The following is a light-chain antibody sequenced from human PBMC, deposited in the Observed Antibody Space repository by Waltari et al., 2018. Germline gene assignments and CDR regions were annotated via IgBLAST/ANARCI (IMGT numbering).Light chain of an antibody. Sequence: QSVLTQPPSASGTPGQRVTISCSGSSSNIGSNTVNWYQQLPGKAPKLLIYSNNQRPSGVPDRFSGSKSGTSASLAISGLQSEDEADYYCAAWDDSLNGVVFGVGTKLTVL. J-gene: IGLJ2*01. V-gene: IGLV1-44*01. CDR1: SSNIGSNT. CDR3: AAWDDSLNGVV. CDR2: SNN.